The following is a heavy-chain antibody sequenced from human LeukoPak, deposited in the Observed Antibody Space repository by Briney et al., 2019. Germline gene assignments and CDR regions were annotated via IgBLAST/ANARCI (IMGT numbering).Heavy chain of an antibody. V-gene: IGHV4-4*02. CDR3: AREAPSYCSGGSCAQD. J-gene: IGHJ4*02. CDR1: GGSISTSNW. CDR2: IYHSGST. D-gene: IGHD2-15*01. Sequence: KPSETLSLTCVVSGGSISTSNWWSWVRQPPGKGLEWIGEIYHSGSTNYNPSLKSRVTMSVDKSKNQFSLKLSSVTAADTAVYYCAREAPSYCSGGSCAQDWGQGTLVTVSS.